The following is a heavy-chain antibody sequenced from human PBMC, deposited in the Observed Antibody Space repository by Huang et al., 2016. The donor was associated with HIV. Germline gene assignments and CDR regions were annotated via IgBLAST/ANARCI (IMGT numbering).Heavy chain of an antibody. CDR1: GVSIKSRNYY. CDR2: IYYSGSP. V-gene: IGHV4-39*01. J-gene: IGHJ4*02. Sequence: QLQLQESGPGLVKPSDTLSLNCPFSGVSIKSRNYYWGWVRQAPGKGLEWIGDIYYSGSPYYNPSLRSLVSLSVDTSKKQVTLKVNAVIAADTAFYYCARRQGSGYYFYFDYWGRGIPVTVSA. D-gene: IGHD3-22*01. CDR3: ARRQGSGYYFYFDY.